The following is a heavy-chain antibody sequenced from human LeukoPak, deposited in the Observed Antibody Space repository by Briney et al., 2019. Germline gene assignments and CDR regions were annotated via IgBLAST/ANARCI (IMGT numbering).Heavy chain of an antibody. CDR1: GFTFTTYE. D-gene: IGHD6-13*01. J-gene: IGHJ4*02. CDR2: ISSSGSTI. CDR3: ARFSARVLSSPYYFDY. V-gene: IGHV3-48*03. Sequence: GGSLRLSCAASGFTFTTYEMNWVRQAPGKGLEWVSYISSSGSTIYYADSVKGRFTISRDNAKNSLYLQMNGLRAEDTAVYYCARFSARVLSSPYYFDYWGQGTLVTVSS.